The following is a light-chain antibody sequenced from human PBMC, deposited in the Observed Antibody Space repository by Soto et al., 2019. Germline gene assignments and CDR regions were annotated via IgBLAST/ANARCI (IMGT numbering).Light chain of an antibody. CDR2: STN. Sequence: QSVLTQPPSASGTPGQRVTISCSGRSSNIGSNTVNWYQQLPGTAPKLLIYSTNQRPSGVPARFSGSKSGTSASLAISGLQSEDEADYYCAAWDDSLNGFYVFGTGTKVTVL. V-gene: IGLV1-44*01. CDR1: SSNIGSNT. J-gene: IGLJ1*01. CDR3: AAWDDSLNGFYV.